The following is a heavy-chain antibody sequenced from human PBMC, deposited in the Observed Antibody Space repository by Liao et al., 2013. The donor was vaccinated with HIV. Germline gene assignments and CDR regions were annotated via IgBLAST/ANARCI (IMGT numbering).Heavy chain of an antibody. CDR3: ARGVVRDYYYYMDV. CDR2: IYYSGST. D-gene: IGHD2-2*01. CDR1: GGSIRSYY. Sequence: QVQLQESGPGLVKPSETLSLTCSVSGGSIRSYYWSWIRQPPGKGLEWIGYIYYSGSTNYNPSLKSRVTISVDTSKKQFSLKLSSVTAADTAVYYCARGVVRDYYYYMDVWGKGTTVTVSS. V-gene: IGHV4-59*01. J-gene: IGHJ6*03.